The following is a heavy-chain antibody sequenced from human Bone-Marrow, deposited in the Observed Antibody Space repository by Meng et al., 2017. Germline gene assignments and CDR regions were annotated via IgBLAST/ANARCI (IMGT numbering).Heavy chain of an antibody. J-gene: IGHJ4*02. V-gene: IGHV1-2*06. Sequence: ASVKVSCKASGYTFTSYYMHWVRQAPGQGLEWMGRINPNSGGTNYAQKFQGRVTMTRDTSISTAYMELSRLRSDDTAVYYCARGGEDYGGNRAPLRDWGQGTLVPSPQ. CDR3: ARGGEDYGGNRAPLRD. D-gene: IGHD4-23*01. CDR1: GYTFTSYY. CDR2: INPNSGGT.